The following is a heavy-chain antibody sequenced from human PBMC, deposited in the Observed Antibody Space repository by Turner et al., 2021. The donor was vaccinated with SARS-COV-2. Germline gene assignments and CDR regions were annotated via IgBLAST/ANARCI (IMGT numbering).Heavy chain of an antibody. J-gene: IGHJ6*02. CDR2: IYYSGST. CDR1: GGSIRSSSYY. CDR3: AGEVVVLTTTHYGMDV. D-gene: IGHD1-26*01. Sequence: QLQLQESGPGLAKPSETLSLTCTVPGGSIRSSSYYWGWIRQPPGKGLEWIGSIYYSGSTYYNPSLKSRVTISVDTSKNQFSLKLSSVTAADTAVYYCAGEVVVLTTTHYGMDVWGQGTTVTVSS. V-gene: IGHV4-39*01.